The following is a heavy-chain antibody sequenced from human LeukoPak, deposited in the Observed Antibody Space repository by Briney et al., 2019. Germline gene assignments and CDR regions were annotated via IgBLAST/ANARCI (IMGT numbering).Heavy chain of an antibody. J-gene: IGHJ4*02. V-gene: IGHV4-59*01. CDR1: GGSISSYY. D-gene: IGHD3-9*01. CDR2: IYYSGST. Sequence: SETLSLTCTVSGGSISSYYWSWIRQPPGKGLEWIGYIYYSGSTNYNPSLKSRVTISVDTSKNQFSLKLSSVTAADTAVYYCARVVSGYYSFDYWGQGTLVTVSS. CDR3: ARVVSGYYSFDY.